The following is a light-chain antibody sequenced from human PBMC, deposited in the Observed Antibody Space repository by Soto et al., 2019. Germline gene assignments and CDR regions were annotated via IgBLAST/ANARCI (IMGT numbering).Light chain of an antibody. J-gene: IGKJ2*01. V-gene: IGKV4-1*01. CDR2: WAS. CDR1: QSVLISSSNKNY. CDR3: QHRGT. Sequence: DIVMTQSPDSLAVSLGERATINCKSSQSVLISSSNKNYLGWYQQKPGQPPKLLISWASTRESGGADRSSGSGSGTDFTLTISSLQAEDVAVYYCQHRGTFGQGTKLEIK.